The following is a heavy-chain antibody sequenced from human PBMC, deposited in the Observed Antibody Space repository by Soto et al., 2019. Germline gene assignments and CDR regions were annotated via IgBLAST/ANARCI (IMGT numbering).Heavy chain of an antibody. J-gene: IGHJ5*02. Sequence: PSETLSLTCTVSGGPISSYYWSWIRQPAGKGLEWIGRIYTSGSTNYNPSLKSRVTMSVDTSKNQFSLKLSSVTAADTAVYYCARDELWFGESNWFDPWGQGTLVTVSS. CDR1: GGPISSYY. D-gene: IGHD3-10*01. CDR3: ARDELWFGESNWFDP. V-gene: IGHV4-4*07. CDR2: IYTSGST.